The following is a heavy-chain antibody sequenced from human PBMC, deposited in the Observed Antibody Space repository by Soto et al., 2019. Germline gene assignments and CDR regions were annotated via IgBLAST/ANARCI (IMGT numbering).Heavy chain of an antibody. Sequence: SETLSLTCMVSRSSFSSGIYSWGWIRQSPGKGLEWIGSIYYSGDTYYNPSLESRVAISIDTSNRQFSLKVSSLTATDTAVYYCARRGSCSNTSCYAFDFWAQGTLVTVSS. D-gene: IGHD2-2*01. CDR1: RSSFSSGIYS. CDR3: ARRGSCSNTSCYAFDF. J-gene: IGHJ4*02. V-gene: IGHV4-39*01. CDR2: IYYSGDT.